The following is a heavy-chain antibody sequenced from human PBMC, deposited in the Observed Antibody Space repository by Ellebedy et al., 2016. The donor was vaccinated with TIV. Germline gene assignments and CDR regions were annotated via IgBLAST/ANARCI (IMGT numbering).Heavy chain of an antibody. CDR2: ISGSGGST. CDR1: GFTFSSYA. V-gene: IGHV3-23*01. D-gene: IGHD6-13*01. CDR3: AKDRKGIAAADDFDY. J-gene: IGHJ4*02. Sequence: GGSLRLXCAASGFTFSSYAMSWVRQAPGKGLDWVSAISGSGGSTYYADSVKGRFTISRDNSKNTLYLQMNSLRAEDTAVYYCAKDRKGIAAADDFDYWGQGTLVTVSS.